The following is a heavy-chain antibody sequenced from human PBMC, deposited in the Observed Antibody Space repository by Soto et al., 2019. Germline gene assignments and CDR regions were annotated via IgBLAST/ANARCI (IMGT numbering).Heavy chain of an antibody. D-gene: IGHD6-19*01. CDR2: IRSKAYGGTT. J-gene: IGHJ5*02. Sequence: GGSLRLSCTASGFTFGDYAMSWFRQAPGKGLEWVGFIRSKAYGGTTEYAASVKGRFTISRDDSKSIAYLQMNSLKTEDTAVYYCTRHFFKGWGWYDFTSYWFDPWGQGTLVTVSS. CDR3: TRHFFKGWGWYDFTSYWFDP. V-gene: IGHV3-49*03. CDR1: GFTFGDYA.